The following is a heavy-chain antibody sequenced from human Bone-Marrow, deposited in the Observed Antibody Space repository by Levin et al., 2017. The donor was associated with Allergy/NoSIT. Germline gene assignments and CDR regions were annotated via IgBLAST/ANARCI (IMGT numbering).Heavy chain of an antibody. J-gene: IGHJ6*02. D-gene: IGHD4-23*01. V-gene: IGHV3-48*01. CDR1: GFALSGYS. CDR3: ARDEVGTFGTYYNGMDV. Sequence: GGSLRLSCAASGFALSGYSMNWVRQAPGKGLEWVSYISSSSRTIYYADSVKGRFTISRDNAKNSLFLQMSSLRAEDTAVYYCARDEVGTFGTYYNGMDVWGQGTTVTVSS. CDR2: ISSSSRTI.